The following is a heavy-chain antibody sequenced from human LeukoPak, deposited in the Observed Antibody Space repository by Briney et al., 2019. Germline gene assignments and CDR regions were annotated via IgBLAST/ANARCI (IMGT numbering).Heavy chain of an antibody. V-gene: IGHV3-23*01. CDR3: AKILSGTYSFGL. CDR2: ISGNSVTI. Sequence: PGGSLRLSCTASGSTFSTYPMTWVRQAPGQGLEWVSAISGNSVTIYYADSVKGRFTISRDNSKNTLYLQMYSLRAEDTAVYYCAKILSGTYSFGLWGQGTLVTVSS. CDR1: GSTFSTYP. D-gene: IGHD1-26*01. J-gene: IGHJ4*02.